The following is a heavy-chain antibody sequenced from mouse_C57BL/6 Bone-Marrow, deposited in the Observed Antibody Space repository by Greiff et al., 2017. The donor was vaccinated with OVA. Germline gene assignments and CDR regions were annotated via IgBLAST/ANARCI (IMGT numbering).Heavy chain of an antibody. V-gene: IGHV1-49*01. CDR2: FTMYSDAT. CDR1: YFAFMASA. D-gene: IGHD2-1*01. Sequence: LKQSGAELVRPESSVKLSCKDSYFAFMASAMHWVKQRPGHGLEWIGSFTMYSDATEYSENFKGKATLTANTSSSTAYMELSSLTSEDSAVYYGARGYYGNYYAMDYWGQGTSVTVSS. CDR3: ARGYYGNYYAMDY. J-gene: IGHJ4*01.